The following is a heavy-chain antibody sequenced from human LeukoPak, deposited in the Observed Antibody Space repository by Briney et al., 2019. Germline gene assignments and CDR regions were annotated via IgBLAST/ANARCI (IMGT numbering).Heavy chain of an antibody. CDR3: ARDLRAYTYGPGDS. V-gene: IGHV3-43*02. CDR1: GFTFSSSTFGSYT. Sequence: GGSLRLSCATSGFTFSSSTFGSYTMNWVRQAPGKGLEWVSLISGDGGSTYYADSVKGRFTISRDNSKNSLYLQLNSLRAEDTALYYCARDLRAYTYGPGDSWGQGTLVTVSS. D-gene: IGHD5-18*01. CDR2: ISGDGGST. J-gene: IGHJ5*01.